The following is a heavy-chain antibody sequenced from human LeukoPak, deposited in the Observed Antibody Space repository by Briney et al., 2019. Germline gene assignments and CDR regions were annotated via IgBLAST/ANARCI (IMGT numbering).Heavy chain of an antibody. Sequence: ASVKVSCKASGYTFTSYDINWVRQATGQGLEWMGWMNPNSGNTGYAQKFQGRVTMTRDTSISTAYMELSRLRSDDTAVYYCARAGDSNYGPYYYGMDVWGQGTTVTVSS. CDR2: MNPNSGNT. V-gene: IGHV1-8*01. CDR3: ARAGDSNYGPYYYGMDV. D-gene: IGHD4-11*01. CDR1: GYTFTSYD. J-gene: IGHJ6*02.